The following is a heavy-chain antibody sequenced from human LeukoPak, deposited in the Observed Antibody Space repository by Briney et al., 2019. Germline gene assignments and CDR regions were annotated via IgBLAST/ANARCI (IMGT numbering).Heavy chain of an antibody. V-gene: IGHV3-23*01. CDR1: GFTFSSYA. CDR3: ANGGSIAVATPLDY. J-gene: IGHJ4*02. CDR2: ITGSGGST. D-gene: IGHD6-19*01. Sequence: GGSLRLSCAASGFTFSSYAVSWVRQAPGKGLEWVSGITGSGGSTYYADSVKGRFTISRDNSKNTLYLQMNSLRAEDTAVYYCANGGSIAVATPLDYWGQGTLVTVPS.